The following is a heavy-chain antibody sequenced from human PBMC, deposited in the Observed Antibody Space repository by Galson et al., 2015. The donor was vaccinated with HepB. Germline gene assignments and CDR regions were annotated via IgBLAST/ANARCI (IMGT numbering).Heavy chain of an antibody. CDR1: GYTFTSYY. CDR3: ATLEAPSYYYDSSGSRYGMDV. J-gene: IGHJ6*02. D-gene: IGHD3-22*01. CDR2: INPSGGST. V-gene: IGHV1-46*01. Sequence: SVKVSCKASGYTFTSYYMHWVRQAPGQGLEWMGIINPSGGSTSYAQKFQGRVTMTRDTSTSTVYMELSSLRSEDTAVYYCATLEAPSYYYDSSGSRYGMDVWGQGTTVTVSS.